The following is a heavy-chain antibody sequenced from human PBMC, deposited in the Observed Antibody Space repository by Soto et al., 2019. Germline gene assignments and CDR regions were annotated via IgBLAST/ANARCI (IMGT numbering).Heavy chain of an antibody. CDR1: GFTFSSYG. J-gene: IGHJ4*02. CDR2: IWYDGSNK. V-gene: IGHV3-33*01. Sequence: LRLSCAASGFTFSSYGMHWVRQAPGKGLEWVAVIWYDGSNKYYADSVKGRFTISRDNSKNTLYLQMNSLRAEDTAVYYCARDPISRGYPLPHFDYWGQGTLVTVSS. CDR3: ARDPISRGYPLPHFDY. D-gene: IGHD5-18*01.